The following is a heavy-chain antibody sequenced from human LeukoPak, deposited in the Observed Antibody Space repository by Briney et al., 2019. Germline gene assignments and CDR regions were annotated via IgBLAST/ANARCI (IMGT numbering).Heavy chain of an antibody. J-gene: IGHJ4*02. CDR2: INHSGST. CDR3: ASLTTVTTFRIDY. CDR1: GGSFSGYY. V-gene: IGHV4-34*01. D-gene: IGHD4-17*01. Sequence: ASETLSLTCAVYGGSFSGYYWSWIRQPPGKGLEWIGEINHSGSTNYNPSLKSRVTISVDTSKTQFSLKLTSVTAADTAVYYCASLTTVTTFRIDYWGQGTLVTVSS.